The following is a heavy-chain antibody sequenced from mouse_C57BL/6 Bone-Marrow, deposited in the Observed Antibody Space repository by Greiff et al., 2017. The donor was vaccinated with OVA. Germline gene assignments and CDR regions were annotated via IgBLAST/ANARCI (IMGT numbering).Heavy chain of an antibody. CDR3: ASAYVGNYYAMDY. Sequence: VQLKQSVAELVRPGASVKLSCTASGFNIKNTYMHWVKQRPEQGLEWIGRIDPANGNTKYAPKFQGKATITADTSSNTAYLQLSSLTSEDTAIYYCASAYVGNYYAMDYWGQGTSVTVSS. V-gene: IGHV14-3*01. CDR2: IDPANGNT. J-gene: IGHJ4*01. CDR1: GFNIKNTY. D-gene: IGHD1-1*01.